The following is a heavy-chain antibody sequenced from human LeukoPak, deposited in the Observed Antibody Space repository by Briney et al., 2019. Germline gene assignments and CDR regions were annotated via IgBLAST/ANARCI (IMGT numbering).Heavy chain of an antibody. D-gene: IGHD4-17*01. J-gene: IGHJ4*02. CDR2: INHSGST. CDR3: ARGEDYGDSYFDY. CDR1: GGSFSGYY. V-gene: IGHV4-34*01. Sequence: PSETLSLTCAVYGGSFSGYYWSWIRQPPGKGLEWIGEINHSGSTNYNPSLKSRVTISVDTSKNQFSLKLSSVTAADTAVYYCARGEDYGDSYFDYWGQGTLVTVSS.